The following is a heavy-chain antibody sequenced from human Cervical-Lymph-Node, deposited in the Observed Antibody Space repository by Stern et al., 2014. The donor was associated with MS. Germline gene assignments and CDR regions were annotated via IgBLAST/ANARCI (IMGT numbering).Heavy chain of an antibody. CDR1: GYTFTSYG. J-gene: IGHJ4*02. Sequence: VQLVQSGNEVKTPGASVKVSCEASGYTFTSYGISWVRQAPGQGLEWMGWISAYNGNTNYEQKFQDRVTMTTDTSTSTVYMELRNLRSDDAALYYCARAAGILDFWGQGTLVTVSS. D-gene: IGHD1-1*01. CDR2: ISAYNGNT. V-gene: IGHV1-18*01. CDR3: ARAAGILDF.